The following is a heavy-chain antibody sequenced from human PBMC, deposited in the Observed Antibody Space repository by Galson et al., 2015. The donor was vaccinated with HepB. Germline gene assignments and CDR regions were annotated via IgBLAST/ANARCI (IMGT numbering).Heavy chain of an antibody. D-gene: IGHD6-19*01. CDR3: ARGLEQWLVQVSGFDP. Sequence: SVKVSCKASGGTFSSYAISWVRQAPGQGLEWMGGIIPIFGTANYAQKFQGRVTVTADESSSTAYMELSSLRSEDTAVYYCARGLEQWLVQVSGFDPWGQGTLATVSS. J-gene: IGHJ5*02. CDR1: GGTFSSYA. CDR2: IIPIFGTA. V-gene: IGHV1-69*13.